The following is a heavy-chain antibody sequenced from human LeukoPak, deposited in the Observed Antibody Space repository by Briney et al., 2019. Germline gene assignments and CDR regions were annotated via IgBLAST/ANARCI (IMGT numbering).Heavy chain of an antibody. CDR2: TRNKGNSYTT. CDR3: GRVGGSYPVGNY. J-gene: IGHJ4*02. Sequence: GGSLTLSCAASGFTISDHYMECGRQAPGKGLEWVGRTRNKGNSYTTEYAASVKGRFIISRDDSKYSVYLQMNSLKTEATAMYYCGRVGGSYPVGNYWGQGTLVTVSS. CDR1: GFTISDHY. V-gene: IGHV3-72*01. D-gene: IGHD1-26*01.